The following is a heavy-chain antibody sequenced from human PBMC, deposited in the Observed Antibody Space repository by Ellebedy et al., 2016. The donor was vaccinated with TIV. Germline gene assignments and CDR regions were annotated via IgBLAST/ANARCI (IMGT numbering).Heavy chain of an antibody. D-gene: IGHD3-10*01. V-gene: IGHV1-2*02. CDR2: INPTSGGT. CDR3: ARAFGSGSIHFDY. J-gene: IGHJ4*02. Sequence: AASVKVSCKASGFSVTGYYIHWVRQSPGQRLEWMAYINPTSGGTNYAPKFQGRVTVTRDTSTSTAYMELSNLRSGDTAIYYCARAFGSGSIHFDYWGQGTLVTVSS. CDR1: GFSVTGYY.